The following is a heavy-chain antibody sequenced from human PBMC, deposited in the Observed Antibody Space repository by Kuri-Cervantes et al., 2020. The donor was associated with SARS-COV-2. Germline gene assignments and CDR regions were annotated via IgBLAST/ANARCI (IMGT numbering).Heavy chain of an antibody. V-gene: IGHV3-30*03. J-gene: IGHJ6*03. D-gene: IGHD6-13*01. CDR3: ARGRLSHSSSWGLEDYYHMDV. CDR2: ISYDGSNK. CDR1: GFTFSSYG. Sequence: GESLKISCAASGFTFSSYGMHWVRQAPGKGLEWVAVISYDGSNKYYADSVKGRFTVSRDNSKNTLYLQMNSLRSEDTAVYYCARGRLSHSSSWGLEDYYHMDVWGKGTTVTVSS.